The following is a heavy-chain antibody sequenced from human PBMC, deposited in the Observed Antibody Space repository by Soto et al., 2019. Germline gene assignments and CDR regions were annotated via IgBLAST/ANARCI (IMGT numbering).Heavy chain of an antibody. CDR1: AGSCSHYY. J-gene: IGHJ3*02. CDR3: ARGGSSDWQVALDI. V-gene: IGHV4-34*01. Sequence: QVQQQPWGAGLLKPSETLSLTCAVAGSCSHYYWNWIRQSPGKGLEWIGKIKHSGSSNYNPSLRSRVSISVDMSKNQFSLRLSSVTAADTAVYYCARGGSSDWQVALDIWGQGTMVTVSS. D-gene: IGHD6-19*01. CDR2: IKHSGSS.